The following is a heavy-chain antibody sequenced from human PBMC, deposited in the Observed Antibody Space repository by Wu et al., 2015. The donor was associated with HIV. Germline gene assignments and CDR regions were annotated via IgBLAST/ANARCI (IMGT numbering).Heavy chain of an antibody. CDR2: INPNSGGT. J-gene: IGHJ5*02. CDR1: GYTFTGYY. D-gene: IGHD3-9*01. Sequence: QIQLAQSGPEMKKPGASVKVSCKASGYTFTGYYMHWVRQAPGQGLEWMGWINPNSGGTNYAQKFQGRVTMTRDTSISTAYMELSRLRSDDTAVYYCARTSSGYYDILTGRGWFDPVGPREPWSPSPQ. CDR3: ARTSSGYYDILTGRGWFDP. V-gene: IGHV1-2*02.